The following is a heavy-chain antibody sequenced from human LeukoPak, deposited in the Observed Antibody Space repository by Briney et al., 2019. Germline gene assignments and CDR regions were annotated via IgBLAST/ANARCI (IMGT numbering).Heavy chain of an antibody. CDR2: INHSGST. V-gene: IGHV4-34*01. CDR3: ACLTYSYMDV. J-gene: IGHJ6*03. CDR1: GGSFSGYY. D-gene: IGHD4/OR15-4a*01. Sequence: PSETLSLACAVYGGSFSGYYWSGIRQPPRKGLEWSGEINHSGSTNYNPSLKSRVTISVDTSKNQFSLTLSYVTAADTAVYYCACLTYSYMDVWGKGTTVTVSS.